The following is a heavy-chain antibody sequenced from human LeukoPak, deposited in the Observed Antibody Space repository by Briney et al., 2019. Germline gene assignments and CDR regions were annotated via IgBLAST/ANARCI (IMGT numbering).Heavy chain of an antibody. Sequence: ASVTVSCKASGYTFTSYYMHWVRQAPGQGLEWMGIINPSGGSTSYAQKFQGRVTMTRDTSTSTVYMELSSLRSDDTAVYYCAGGPFVRRILEEYYFDSWGQGTLVTVSS. CDR3: AGGPFVRRILEEYYFDS. D-gene: IGHD3-10*02. CDR1: GYTFTSYY. J-gene: IGHJ4*02. CDR2: INPSGGST. V-gene: IGHV1-46*01.